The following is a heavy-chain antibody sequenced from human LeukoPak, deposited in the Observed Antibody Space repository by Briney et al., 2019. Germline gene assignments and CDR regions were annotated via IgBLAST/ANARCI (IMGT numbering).Heavy chain of an antibody. CDR3: AKASVLEVVVAATYGMDV. Sequence: QTGGSLRLSCAASGFTFGSYAMSWVRQAPGKGLEWVSAISGSGGSTYYADSVKGRFTISRDNSKNTLYLQMNSLRAEDTAVYYCAKASVLEVVVAATYGMDVWGQGTTVTVSS. D-gene: IGHD2-15*01. CDR2: ISGSGGST. CDR1: GFTFGSYA. J-gene: IGHJ6*02. V-gene: IGHV3-23*01.